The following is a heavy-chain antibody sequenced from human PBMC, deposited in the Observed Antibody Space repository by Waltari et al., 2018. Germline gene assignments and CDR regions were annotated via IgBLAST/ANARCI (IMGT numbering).Heavy chain of an antibody. D-gene: IGHD2-2*01. CDR3: ARIIVVVPAARVRWFDP. CDR2: IYHSGRN. J-gene: IGHJ5*02. CDR1: GSSISSGYY. Sequence: QVQLQESGPGLVTPSETLSLPCAVSGSSISSGYYWGWIRQPPGTGREWLGSIYHSGRNKYNPSLKSRVTISVDTSKNQCSVKLSSVTAADTAVYYCARIIVVVPAARVRWFDPWGQGTLVTVSS. V-gene: IGHV4-38-2*01.